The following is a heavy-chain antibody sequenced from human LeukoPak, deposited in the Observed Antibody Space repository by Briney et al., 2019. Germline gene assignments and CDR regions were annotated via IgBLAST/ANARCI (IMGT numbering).Heavy chain of an antibody. D-gene: IGHD1-26*01. CDR2: ISGSGGTV. CDR1: GFRIGDYY. Sequence: GGSLRLSCAASGFRIGDYYMSWIRQAPGKGLECISFISGSGGTVRYADSVKGRFTISRDNAENSLYLQMNSLRVEDTAVYYCAREAWANVDYWGQGTLVTVPS. CDR3: AREAWANVDY. J-gene: IGHJ4*02. V-gene: IGHV3-11*01.